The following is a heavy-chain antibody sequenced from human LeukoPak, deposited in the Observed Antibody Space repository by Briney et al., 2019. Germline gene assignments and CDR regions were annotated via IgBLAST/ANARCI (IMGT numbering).Heavy chain of an antibody. Sequence: GGSLSLSCAASGFTVSSNFLSWVRQPPGKGLEWVSDIYSGGSTYYADSVKGRFTISRDNSKNTLYLQMNSLRAEDTAVYYCTRGGGGSFPHYWGQGTLVTVSS. J-gene: IGHJ4*02. D-gene: IGHD2-21*01. CDR1: GFTVSSNF. V-gene: IGHV3-53*01. CDR2: IYSGGST. CDR3: TRGGGGSFPHY.